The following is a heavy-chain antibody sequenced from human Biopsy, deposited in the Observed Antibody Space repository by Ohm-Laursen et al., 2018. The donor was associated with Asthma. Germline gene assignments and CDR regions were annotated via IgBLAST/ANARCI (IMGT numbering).Heavy chain of an antibody. V-gene: IGHV1-69*13. Sequence: AASVKVSCKSLGGTFNTYVIDWVRQAPGQGLEWMGGINSVFGTTTYPQKFQDGVTITADDSTSTVYMELSSLRSEDTAVYYCARKAGSCISRTCYSLDFWGQGTLVTVSS. J-gene: IGHJ4*02. CDR2: INSVFGTT. CDR1: GGTFNTYV. D-gene: IGHD2-2*01. CDR3: ARKAGSCISRTCYSLDF.